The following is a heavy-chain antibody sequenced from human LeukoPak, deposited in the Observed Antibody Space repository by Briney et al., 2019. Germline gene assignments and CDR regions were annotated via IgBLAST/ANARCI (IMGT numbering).Heavy chain of an antibody. D-gene: IGHD1-26*01. J-gene: IGHJ4*02. CDR1: GGSISSSSYY. CDR3: AMHSGSYAYESYFHY. Sequence: SETLSLTCTVSGGSISSSSYYWGWIRQPPGKGLEWIGSIYYSGSTYYNPSLKSRVTISVDTSKNQFSLKLSSVTAADTAVYYCAMHSGSYAYESYFHYWGQGTLVTVSS. V-gene: IGHV4-39*01. CDR2: IYYSGST.